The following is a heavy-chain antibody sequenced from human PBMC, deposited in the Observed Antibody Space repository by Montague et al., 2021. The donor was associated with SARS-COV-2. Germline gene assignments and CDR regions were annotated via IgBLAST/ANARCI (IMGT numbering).Heavy chain of an antibody. CDR2: N. D-gene: IGHD1-26*01. V-gene: IGHV6-1*01. Sequence: NDYAVPVKSRITINPDTSKNQISLQLNSVTPEETAVYYCARTSASSDYWGQGTMVTVSS. J-gene: IGHJ4*02. CDR3: ARTSASSDY.